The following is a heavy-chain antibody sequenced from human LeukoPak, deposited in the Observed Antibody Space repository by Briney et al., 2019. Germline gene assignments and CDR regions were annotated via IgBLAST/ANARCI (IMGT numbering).Heavy chain of an antibody. Sequence: GASVKVSCKASEYTFTGYYMHWVRQAPGQGLEWMGWINPNSGGTNYAQKFQGRVTMTRDTSISTAYMELSRLRSDDTAVYYCARGKYGSGSYYELCYWGQGTLVTVSS. J-gene: IGHJ4*02. CDR1: EYTFTGYY. CDR3: ARGKYGSGSYYELCY. CDR2: INPNSGGT. D-gene: IGHD3-10*01. V-gene: IGHV1-2*02.